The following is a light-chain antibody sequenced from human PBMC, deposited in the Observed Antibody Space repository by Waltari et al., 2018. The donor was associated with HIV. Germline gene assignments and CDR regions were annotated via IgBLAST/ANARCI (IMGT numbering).Light chain of an antibody. Sequence: QSVLTQPPSASGTPGQRVTISCSGSHSNIGRTAVSSVQQLPGTAPKLLIYTDDQRPSGVPDLFSGAKSGTSGSLAISGLQSDDEADYYCATWDDSLDGWLFGGGTKLTVL. CDR2: TDD. V-gene: IGLV1-44*01. CDR1: HSNIGRTA. J-gene: IGLJ3*02. CDR3: ATWDDSLDGWL.